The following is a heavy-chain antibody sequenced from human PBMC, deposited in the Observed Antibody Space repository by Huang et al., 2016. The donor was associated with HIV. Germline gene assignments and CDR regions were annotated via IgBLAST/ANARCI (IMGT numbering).Heavy chain of an antibody. D-gene: IGHD3-22*01. CDR1: GFNFNNYD. J-gene: IGHJ4*02. CDR3: ARARGFLYDSTGYYSRYYFDS. CDR2: MNPKRGNT. Sequence: QVQLVQSGAEVKKPGASVKVSCTASGFNFNNYDFNWVRQASGQGLEWMGWMNPKRGNTGYAQKFQGRVTITRNTSITTAYMELRSLRSEDTAVYYCARARGFLYDSTGYYSRYYFDSWSQGTLVTISS. V-gene: IGHV1-8*03.